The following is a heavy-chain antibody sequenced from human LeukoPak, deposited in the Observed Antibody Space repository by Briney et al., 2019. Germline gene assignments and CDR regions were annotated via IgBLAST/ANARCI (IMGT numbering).Heavy chain of an antibody. CDR2: INPSGSFV. CDR3: VREMGSGTHYCLEF. J-gene: IGHJ4*02. V-gene: IGHV3-64D*06. CDR1: GFTFSSSP. Sequence: GGSLRLSCSASGFTFSSSPMHWVRQAPGKGLEYVSSINPSGSFVSYADFAKGRFTISRDNWRNTLHLQMNSLTPDDTAIYYCVREMGSGTHYCLEFWGQGALVTVSA. D-gene: IGHD3-10*01.